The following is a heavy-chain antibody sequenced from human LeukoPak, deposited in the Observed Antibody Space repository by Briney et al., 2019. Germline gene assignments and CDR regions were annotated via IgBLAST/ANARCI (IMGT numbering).Heavy chain of an antibody. Sequence: GGPLRLSCAASGFTFSSDWMHWVRQAPGKGLVWISRINHNGISIAYADSVKGRFTISRDNAKNTLYLQMNSLRDEDTAVYYCARVPGYNGYFYGMDVWGQGTTVTVSS. V-gene: IGHV3-74*01. CDR3: ARVPGYNGYFYGMDV. CDR2: INHNGISI. CDR1: GFTFSSDW. J-gene: IGHJ6*02. D-gene: IGHD5-12*01.